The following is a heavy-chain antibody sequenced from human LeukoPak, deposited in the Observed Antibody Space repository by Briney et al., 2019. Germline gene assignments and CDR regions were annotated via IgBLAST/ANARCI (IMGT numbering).Heavy chain of an antibody. Sequence: GSLRLSCAASGFTFSTYAVNWVRQAPGKGLEWVSTISGSGDSTYYADSVKGRFTISRDDSKDTLYLQMSSVRVDDTAVYYCARGAERYPFDYWGQGTLVTVSS. V-gene: IGHV3-23*01. CDR1: GFTFSTYA. D-gene: IGHD1-1*01. CDR3: ARGAERYPFDY. CDR2: ISGSGDST. J-gene: IGHJ4*02.